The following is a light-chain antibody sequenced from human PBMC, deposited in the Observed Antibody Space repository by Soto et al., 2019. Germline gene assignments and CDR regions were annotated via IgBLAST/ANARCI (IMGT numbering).Light chain of an antibody. Sequence: QSVLTQPPSASGSPGQSVAISCTGPTIDDGTSNYVSWYQQHPGKVPKLMIYDVSERPSGVPDRFSGSKSGNTASLTISGLQPEDEADYYCCSYAVTFYVFGTGTKVTVL. V-gene: IGLV2-11*01. CDR2: DVS. CDR3: CSYAVTFYV. CDR1: TIDDGTSNY. J-gene: IGLJ1*01.